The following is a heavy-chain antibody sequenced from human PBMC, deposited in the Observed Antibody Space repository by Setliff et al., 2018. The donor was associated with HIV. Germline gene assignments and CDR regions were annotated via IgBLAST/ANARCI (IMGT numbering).Heavy chain of an antibody. V-gene: IGHV4-34*01. D-gene: IGHD3-10*01. CDR2: INHRGST. J-gene: IGHJ6*02. Sequence: SETLSLTCAVYGWSFSGYYWSWIRQPPGKGLEWIGEINHRGSTNYNPSLKSRVTISVDTSRNQFSLKLSSVTAADTAVYYCARSLSGDYYYGMDVWGQGTTVTVSS. CDR3: ARSLSGDYYYGMDV. CDR1: GWSFSGYY.